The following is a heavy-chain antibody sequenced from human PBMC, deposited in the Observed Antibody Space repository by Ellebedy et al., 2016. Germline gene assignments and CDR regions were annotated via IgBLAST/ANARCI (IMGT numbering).Heavy chain of an antibody. Sequence: SETLSLXCGVYGGSFSGYYWTRIRQSPGKGLEWIGEFNHSGSTNYNPSLKRRVRKSIDTSQKQFSLRLSSVTAADTAVYHRARKAGSFIVDYLDYWGQGTLVTVSS. CDR1: GGSFSGYY. D-gene: IGHD2-21*01. V-gene: IGHV4-34*01. CDR3: ARKAGSFIVDYLDY. J-gene: IGHJ4*02. CDR2: FNHSGST.